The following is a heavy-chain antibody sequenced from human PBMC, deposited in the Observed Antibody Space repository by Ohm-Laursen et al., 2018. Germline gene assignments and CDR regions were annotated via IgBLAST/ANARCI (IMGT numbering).Heavy chain of an antibody. J-gene: IGHJ3*02. CDR1: GGSISRYY. Sequence: TLSLTCPVSGGSISRYYWCWIRQPPGKGLAWIGYIYYSGSTNYNPSLKSRVTISVDTSKNQFSLKLSSVTAADTAVYYCARLSYYDSSGSDAFDIWGQGTMVTVSS. D-gene: IGHD3-22*01. CDR2: IYYSGST. CDR3: ARLSYYDSSGSDAFDI. V-gene: IGHV4-59*01.